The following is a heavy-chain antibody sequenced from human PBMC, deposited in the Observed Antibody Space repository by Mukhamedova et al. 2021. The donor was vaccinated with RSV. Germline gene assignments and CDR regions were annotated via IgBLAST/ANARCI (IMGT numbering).Heavy chain of an antibody. J-gene: IGHJ4*02. D-gene: IGHD2-2*02. V-gene: IGHV3-23*01. CDR3: ATGHVYCSSTTCYSVD. CDR2: ISGGGRGT. Sequence: ESVSTISGGGRGTYYADSVKGRFTISRDNSKNTLYLQMNSLRGEDTAVYYCATGHVYCSSTTCYSVDWGQGTLVTVSS.